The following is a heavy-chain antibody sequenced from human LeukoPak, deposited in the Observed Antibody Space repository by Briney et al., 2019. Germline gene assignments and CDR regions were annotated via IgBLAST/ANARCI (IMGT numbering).Heavy chain of an antibody. V-gene: IGHV3-23*01. CDR1: GFTFSSYA. J-gene: IGHJ4*02. Sequence: GGSLRLSCAASGFTFSSYAMSWVRQAPGKGLEWVSAIRGSGDRTHYADSVKGRFTISRDNSKNTLYLQMNSLRAEDTAVYYCAKSGTRSSWSPRVKTYLDYWGQGTLVTVSS. CDR3: AKSGTRSSWSPRVKTYLDY. D-gene: IGHD6-13*01. CDR2: IRGSGDRT.